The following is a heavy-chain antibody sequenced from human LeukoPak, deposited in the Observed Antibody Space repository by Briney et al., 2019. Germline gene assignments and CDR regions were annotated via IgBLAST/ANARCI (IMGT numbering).Heavy chain of an antibody. V-gene: IGHV3-53*01. CDR1: EFIISNNY. J-gene: IGHJ6*02. D-gene: IGHD3-3*01. CDR3: ARDRNYDFWSGYRDYYYGMDV. Sequence: GGSLRLSCAASEFIISNNYMTWVRQAPGKGLEWVSILYDGGDTSYVDSVKGRFTISRDNSKNTLYLQMNSLRVEDTAVYYCARDRNYDFWSGYRDYYYGMDVWGQGTTVTVSS. CDR2: LYDGGDT.